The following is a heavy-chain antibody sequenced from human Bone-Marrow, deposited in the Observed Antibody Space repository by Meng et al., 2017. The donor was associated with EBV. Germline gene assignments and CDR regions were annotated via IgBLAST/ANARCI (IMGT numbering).Heavy chain of an antibody. CDR2: IIPIFGTA. V-gene: IGHV1-69*01. Sequence: VRVVQLGAEVKKPGSSVKVSCKASGGTFSSYAISWVRQAPGQGLEWMGGIIPIFGTANYAQKFQGRVTITADESTSTAYMELSSLRSEDTAVYYCARVCSVPAAPETDNWFDPWGQGTLVTVSS. D-gene: IGHD2-2*01. J-gene: IGHJ5*02. CDR3: ARVCSVPAAPETDNWFDP. CDR1: GGTFSSYA.